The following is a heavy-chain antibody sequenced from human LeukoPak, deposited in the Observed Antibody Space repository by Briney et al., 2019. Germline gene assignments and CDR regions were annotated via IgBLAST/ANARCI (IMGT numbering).Heavy chain of an antibody. Sequence: GASVKVSCKASGYTFTSYGISWVRQAPGQGLEWMGWISAYNGNTNYAQKLQGRVTMTTDTSTSTAYMELSRLRSDDTAVYYCARLSDSSGYYEVDYFDYWGQGTLVTVSS. CDR3: ARLSDSSGYYEVDYFDY. CDR1: GYTFTSYG. CDR2: ISAYNGNT. J-gene: IGHJ4*02. V-gene: IGHV1-18*01. D-gene: IGHD3-22*01.